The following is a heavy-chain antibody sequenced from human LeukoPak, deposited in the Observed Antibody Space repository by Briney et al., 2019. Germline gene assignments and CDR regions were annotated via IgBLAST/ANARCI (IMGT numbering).Heavy chain of an antibody. D-gene: IGHD1-26*01. J-gene: IGHJ4*02. CDR1: GGSISSNDYY. CDR2: IYYSGDI. Sequence: PSETLSLTCTVSGGSISSNDYYWGWIRQPPGTGLEWIGSIYYSGDIYYNLSLKSRVTISVDTSKSQFSLKLSSVTAADTAVYYCALGEQKGGSYRHFDYWGQGTLVTVSS. CDR3: ALGEQKGGSYRHFDY. V-gene: IGHV4-39*07.